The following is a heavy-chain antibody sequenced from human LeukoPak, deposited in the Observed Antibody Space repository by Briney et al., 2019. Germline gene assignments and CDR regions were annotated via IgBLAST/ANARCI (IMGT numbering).Heavy chain of an antibody. Sequence: GESLKISCKGSGYSFSTYWIGWVRQMPGKGLEWMGIIYPGDSDTRYSPSFQGQVTISADKSISTAYLQWSSLKASDTAMYYCARRFTTSFSDFDYWGQGTLVTVSS. CDR3: ARRFTTSFSDFDY. CDR1: GYSFSTYW. D-gene: IGHD1-14*01. V-gene: IGHV5-51*01. CDR2: IYPGDSDT. J-gene: IGHJ4*02.